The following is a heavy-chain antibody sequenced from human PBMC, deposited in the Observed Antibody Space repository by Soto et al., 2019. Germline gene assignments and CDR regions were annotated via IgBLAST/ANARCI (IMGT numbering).Heavy chain of an antibody. J-gene: IGHJ6*02. CDR2: IPQDGSDG. CDR1: GFTLSMYS. Sequence: DVQLKESGGGLVQPGQSLRLSCEVSGFTLSMYSMTWVRQAPGKGLEWVAKIPQDGSDGHYLDSVKGRFTISRDNAKNSVYLQINSLRAEDTAVYFCARDCSGGSCYPGMDVWGQGTTVTVSS. D-gene: IGHD2-15*01. CDR3: ARDCSGGSCYPGMDV. V-gene: IGHV3-7*01.